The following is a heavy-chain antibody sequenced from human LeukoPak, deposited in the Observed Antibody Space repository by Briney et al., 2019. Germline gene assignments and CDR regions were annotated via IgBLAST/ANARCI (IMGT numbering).Heavy chain of an antibody. CDR3: ARHPFATPFDY. J-gene: IGHJ4*02. Sequence: SETLSLTCTVSGGSISDNYWSWIRQPPGKGLEWIGYAYYSGHTNYNSSLRSRVTMSLDTSKSQFSLRLSSVTAADTAVYFCARHPFATPFDYWGPGTLVTVSS. V-gene: IGHV4-59*08. CDR2: AYYSGHT. D-gene: IGHD2-15*01. CDR1: GGSISDNY.